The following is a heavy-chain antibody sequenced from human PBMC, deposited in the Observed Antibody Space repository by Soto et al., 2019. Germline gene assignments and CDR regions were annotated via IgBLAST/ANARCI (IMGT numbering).Heavy chain of an antibody. CDR2: ISGSGGST. V-gene: IGHV3-23*01. J-gene: IGHJ4*02. D-gene: IGHD2-21*02. Sequence: GRSLRLSGAASGFTFSSYAMSWVLQAPGKGLEWVSAISGSGGSTYYAESVKGRFTISRDNSKNTLYLQMNSLRAEDTAVYYCAKERLIVVVTAAAFDYWGQGTLVTVSS. CDR3: AKERLIVVVTAAAFDY. CDR1: GFTFSSYA.